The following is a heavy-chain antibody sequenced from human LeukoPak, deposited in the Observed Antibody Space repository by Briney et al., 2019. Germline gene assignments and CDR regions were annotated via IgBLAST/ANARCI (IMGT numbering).Heavy chain of an antibody. Sequence: PSETLSLTCTVYGGSFSGYYWTWIRQPPGKGLEWIAEIVQSGRTNYSPSLESRLTLSVDTSKNQFSLKLSSVTAADTAVYCRARGSVLMGYASFDYWGQGALVTVSS. V-gene: IGHV4-34*12. J-gene: IGHJ4*02. CDR3: ARGSVLMGYASFDY. CDR1: GGSFSGYY. D-gene: IGHD2-8*01. CDR2: IVQSGRT.